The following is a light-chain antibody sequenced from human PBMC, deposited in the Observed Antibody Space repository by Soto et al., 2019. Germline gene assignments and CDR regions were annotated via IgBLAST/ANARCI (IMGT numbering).Light chain of an antibody. Sequence: QSALTQPASVSGSPGPSITISCTGTSSEVGGYNYVSWYLQHPGKAPKLMIYDVDNRPSGISNRFSGSKSGNTASLTISGLKPEDEADYYCSSYTSSSTVLFGGGTKVTVL. J-gene: IGLJ2*01. V-gene: IGLV2-14*01. CDR1: SSEVGGYNY. CDR3: SSYTSSSTVL. CDR2: DVD.